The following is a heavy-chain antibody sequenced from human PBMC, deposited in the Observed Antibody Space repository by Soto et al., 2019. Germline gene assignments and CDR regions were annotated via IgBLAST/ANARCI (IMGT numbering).Heavy chain of an antibody. D-gene: IGHD1-1*01. CDR2: IYYSGST. CDR1: GGPISSYY. Sequence: PSETLSLTCTVSGGPISSYYWSWIRQPPGKGLEWIGYIYYSGSTNYNPSLKSRVTISVDTSKNQFSLKLSSVTAADTAVYYCARETTGGDYWGQGTLVTVSS. CDR3: ARETTGGDY. V-gene: IGHV4-59*01. J-gene: IGHJ4*02.